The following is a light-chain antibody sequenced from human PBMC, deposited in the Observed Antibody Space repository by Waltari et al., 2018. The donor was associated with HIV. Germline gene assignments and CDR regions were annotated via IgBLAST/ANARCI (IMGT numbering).Light chain of an antibody. CDR2: EDS. V-gene: IGLV3-10*01. J-gene: IGLJ3*02. CDR3: YSTDSSGNHSWV. CDR1: ALAKKY. Sequence: SYELTQPPSVSVSPGQTARITCSGDALAKKYAYWYQQKSGQAPVLVIYEDSKRPSGIPERFSGSSSGTVATLTISGAQVEDEADYYCYSTDSSGNHSWVFGGGTKLTVL.